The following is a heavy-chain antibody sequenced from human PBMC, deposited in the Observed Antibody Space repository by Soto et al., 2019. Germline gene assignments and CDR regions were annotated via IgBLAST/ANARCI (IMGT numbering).Heavy chain of an antibody. CDR2: INAGNGNT. D-gene: IGHD6-19*01. J-gene: IGHJ4*02. CDR1: GYTFTSYA. Sequence: ASVKVSCKASGYTFTSYAMHWVRQAPGQRLEWMGWINAGNGNTKYSQKFQGRVTITRDTSASTAYMELSSLRSEDTAVYYCASPRGQWLVLNYWGQGTLVTVSS. V-gene: IGHV1-3*01. CDR3: ASPRGQWLVLNY.